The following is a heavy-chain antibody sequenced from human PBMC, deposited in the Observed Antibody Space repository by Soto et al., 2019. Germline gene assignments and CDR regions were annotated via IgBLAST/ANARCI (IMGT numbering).Heavy chain of an antibody. D-gene: IGHD3-22*01. CDR3: ARYYYDSSGYYRFDY. CDR2: IYYSGST. Sequence: SETLSLTCTVSGGSISSYYWSWIRQPPGKGLEWIGCIYYSGSTNYNPSLKSRVTISVDTSKNQFSLKLSSVTAADTAVYYCARYYYDSSGYYRFDYWGQGTLVTVSS. CDR1: GGSISSYY. J-gene: IGHJ4*02. V-gene: IGHV4-59*01.